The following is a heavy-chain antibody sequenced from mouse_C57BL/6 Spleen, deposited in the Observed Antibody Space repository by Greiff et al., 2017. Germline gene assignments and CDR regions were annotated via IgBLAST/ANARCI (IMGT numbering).Heavy chain of an antibody. J-gene: IGHJ2*01. D-gene: IGHD2-5*01. CDR1: GYSFTDYN. V-gene: IGHV1-39*01. Sequence: VQLQQSGPELVKPGDSVKISCKASGYSFTDYNMNWVKQSNGKSLEWIGVINPNYGTTSYNQKFKGNATLTVDQSSSTAYMQINRRTSDDSAVYYCARYYSNDFDYWGQGTTLTVSS. CDR2: INPNYGTT. CDR3: ARYYSNDFDY.